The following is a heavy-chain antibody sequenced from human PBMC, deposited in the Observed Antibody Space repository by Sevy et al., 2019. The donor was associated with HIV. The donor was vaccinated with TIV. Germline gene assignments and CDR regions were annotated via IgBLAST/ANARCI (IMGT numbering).Heavy chain of an antibody. Sequence: GGSLRLSCAASGFTFSNYAMSWVRQAPGKGLEWVSALGGSGGSTFYADSVKGRFTISRDNSKNTLYLQMNSLRAEDTAVDYCAKDITIIVGDAFDVWGLGTMVTVSS. CDR2: LGGSGGST. J-gene: IGHJ3*01. V-gene: IGHV3-23*01. CDR1: GFTFSNYA. D-gene: IGHD3-22*01. CDR3: AKDITIIVGDAFDV.